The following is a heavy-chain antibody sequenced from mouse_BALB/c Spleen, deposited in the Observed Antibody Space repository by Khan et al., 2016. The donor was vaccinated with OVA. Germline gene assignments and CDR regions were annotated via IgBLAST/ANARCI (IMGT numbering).Heavy chain of an antibody. V-gene: IGHV5-4*02. Sequence: EVELVESGGGLVKPGGSLKLSCAASGFIFSDYYMYWVRQTPGKGLEWVATISAGGTYTYYLDSVMGRFTISRDDAKSNVYLQMSSLTAEDTAIYYCARGYYGDPFAYWGQGTLVAVSA. CDR3: ARGYYGDPFAY. J-gene: IGHJ3*01. CDR2: ISAGGTYT. D-gene: IGHD2-13*01. CDR1: GFIFSDYY.